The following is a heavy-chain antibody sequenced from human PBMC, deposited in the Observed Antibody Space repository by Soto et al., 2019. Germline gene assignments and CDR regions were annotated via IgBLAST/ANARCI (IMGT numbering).Heavy chain of an antibody. CDR2: ISSDGSST. J-gene: IGHJ5*02. CDR3: AKEGSSSWYNWFDP. CDR1: GFTFSSYC. V-gene: IGHV3-74*01. Sequence: GGSLRLSCAASGFTFSSYCMHWVRQAPGKGLEWVSGISSDGSSTSYADSVKGRFTISRDNAKNTLYLQMNSLRAEDTAVYYCAKEGSSSWYNWFDPWGQGTLVTVSS. D-gene: IGHD6-13*01.